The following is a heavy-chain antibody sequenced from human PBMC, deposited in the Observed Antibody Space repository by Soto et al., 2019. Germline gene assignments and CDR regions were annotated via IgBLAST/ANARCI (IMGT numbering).Heavy chain of an antibody. Sequence: SETLSLTCTVSGGSISTGYWTWIRQPPGKGLEWIGYIYYSGSTNYNPSLKSRVTISVDTSKNQFSLKLSSVTAADTAVYYCARRYSSAFDIWGQGTMVTV. V-gene: IGHV4-59*08. D-gene: IGHD6-13*01. CDR1: GGSISTGY. J-gene: IGHJ3*02. CDR3: ARRYSSAFDI. CDR2: IYYSGST.